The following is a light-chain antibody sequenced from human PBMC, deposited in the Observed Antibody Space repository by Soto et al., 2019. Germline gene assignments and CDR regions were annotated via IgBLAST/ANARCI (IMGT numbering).Light chain of an antibody. CDR1: SSDVGGYNY. Sequence: QSALTQPPSASGSPGQSVTISCTGTSSDVGGYNYVSWYQQHPGKAPKLMISEVSKRPSGVPDRFSGSKSGNTAPLTVSGLQAEDEADSYCSSFAGNNNLVFGGGTKVTVL. CDR2: EVS. J-gene: IGLJ2*01. V-gene: IGLV2-8*01. CDR3: SSFAGNNNLV.